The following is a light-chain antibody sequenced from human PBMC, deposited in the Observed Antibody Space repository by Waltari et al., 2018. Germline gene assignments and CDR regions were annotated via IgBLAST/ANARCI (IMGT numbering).Light chain of an antibody. V-gene: IGKV1-5*03. CDR3: QEFSTYYRT. CDR1: QSIGSW. J-gene: IGKJ1*01. CDR2: KAS. Sequence: DIQMTQSPSTLSASVGDRGTIPCRASQSIGSWLAWVQQKPGKAPKLLIYKASNLESGVPSRFSGSGSGTEFTLTISSLQPDDFATYYCQEFSTYYRTFGQGTKVEIK.